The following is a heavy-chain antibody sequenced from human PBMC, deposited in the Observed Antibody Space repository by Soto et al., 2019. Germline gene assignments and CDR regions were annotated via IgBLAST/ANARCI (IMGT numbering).Heavy chain of an antibody. CDR3: ARELRFLEWSPNWFDP. CDR1: GGSFSGYY. D-gene: IGHD3-3*01. J-gene: IGHJ5*02. Sequence: TSETLSLTCAVYGGSFSGYYWSWIRQPPGKGLEWIGEINHSGSTNYNPSLKSRVTISVDTSKNQFSLKLSSVTAADTAVYYCARELRFLEWSPNWFDPWGQGTLVTVSS. CDR2: INHSGST. V-gene: IGHV4-34*01.